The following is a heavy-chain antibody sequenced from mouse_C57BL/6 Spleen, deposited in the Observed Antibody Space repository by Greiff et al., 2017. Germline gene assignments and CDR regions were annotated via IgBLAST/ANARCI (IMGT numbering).Heavy chain of an antibody. CDR3: ARYDGYYYFDY. D-gene: IGHD2-3*01. V-gene: IGHV1-81*01. CDR2: LYPRSGNT. CDR1: GYTFTRYG. J-gene: IGHJ2*01. Sequence: QVQLQQSGAELARPGASVKLSCKASGYTFTRYGISWVKQRTGQGLEWIGELYPRSGNTYYNEQFKGKATLTADQSSSTAYMDLRILTSEDSAVYFCARYDGYYYFDYWGQGTTLTFST.